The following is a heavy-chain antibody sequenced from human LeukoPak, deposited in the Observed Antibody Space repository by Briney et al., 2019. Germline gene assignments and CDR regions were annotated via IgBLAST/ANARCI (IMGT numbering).Heavy chain of an antibody. D-gene: IGHD3-3*01. CDR3: AKDISLWSGPDY. CDR1: GFTFDDYA. J-gene: IGHJ4*02. CDR2: ISGGGGST. V-gene: IGHV3-43*02. Sequence: PGGSLRLSCAASGFTFDDYAMHWVRQAPGKGLEWVSLISGGGGSTYYADSVKGRFTISRDNSKNSLYLQMNSLRTEDTALYYCAKDISLWSGPDYWGQGTLVTVSS.